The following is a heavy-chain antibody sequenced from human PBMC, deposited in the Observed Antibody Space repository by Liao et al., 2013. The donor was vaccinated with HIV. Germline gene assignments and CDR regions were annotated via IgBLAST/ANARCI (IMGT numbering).Heavy chain of an antibody. CDR1: GGSISSGGFS. D-gene: IGHD2-8*01. V-gene: IGHV4-30-2*01. CDR3: ATGIVQMVYALGD. Sequence: QVQLQESGPGLVKPSQTLSLTCAVSGGSISSGGFSWSWIRQPPGKGLEWIGYIYHSGRTYYNPSLKSRVTISVDKSKNQFSLKLSSVTAADTAVYYCATGIVQMVYALGDWGRGNPRSPSSS. CDR2: IYHSGRT. J-gene: IGHJ4*02.